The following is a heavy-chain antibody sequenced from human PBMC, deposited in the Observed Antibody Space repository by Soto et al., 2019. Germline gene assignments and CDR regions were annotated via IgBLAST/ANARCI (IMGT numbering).Heavy chain of an antibody. V-gene: IGHV4-34*01. D-gene: IGHD6-19*01. Sequence: SETLSLTCAVYGGSFSGYYWSWIRQPPGKGLEWIGEINHSGSTNYNPSLKSRVTISVDTSKNQFSLKLSSVTAADTAVYYCASGSSGWCSSYYYGMDGWGQGTTVTVSS. J-gene: IGHJ6*02. CDR2: INHSGST. CDR1: GGSFSGYY. CDR3: ASGSSGWCSSYYYGMDG.